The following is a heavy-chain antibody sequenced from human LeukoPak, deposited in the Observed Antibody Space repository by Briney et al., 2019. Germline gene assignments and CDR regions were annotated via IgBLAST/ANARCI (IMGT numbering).Heavy chain of an antibody. D-gene: IGHD6-19*01. Sequence: ASVKVSCKASSYTFTSYGISWVRRAPGQGLEWMGWISAYNGNTNYAQKLQGRVTMTTDTSTSTAYMELRSLRSDDTAVYYCAGEIGVGQWLAIDYWGQGTLVTVSS. J-gene: IGHJ4*02. CDR1: SYTFTSYG. V-gene: IGHV1-18*01. CDR2: ISAYNGNT. CDR3: AGEIGVGQWLAIDY.